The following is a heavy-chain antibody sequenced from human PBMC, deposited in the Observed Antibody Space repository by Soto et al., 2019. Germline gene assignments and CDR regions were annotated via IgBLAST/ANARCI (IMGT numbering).Heavy chain of an antibody. J-gene: IGHJ4*02. V-gene: IGHV4-39*01. CDR2: IYYSGGT. Sequence: PSETLSLTCTVSGGSISSSSYYWGWIRQPPGKGLEWIGSIYYSGGTYYNPSLKSRVTISVDTSKNQFSLKLSSVTAADTAVYYWASYSAQTYYFEYWGQGTLVTVYS. D-gene: IGHD5-18*01. CDR1: GGSISSSSYY. CDR3: ASYSAQTYYFEY.